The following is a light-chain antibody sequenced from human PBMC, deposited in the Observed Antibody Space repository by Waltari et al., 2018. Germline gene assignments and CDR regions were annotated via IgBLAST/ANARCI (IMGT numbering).Light chain of an antibody. Sequence: QSALTQPASVTGSPGQSITISCTGTSNAVGNYNLVSWYQQPPGKAPKLLIYGVRERPSGVSHHFSGSKSGNTASLTISGLQAEDEADYFCSSYALASDVVFGGGTKVTVL. V-gene: IGLV2-23*02. CDR3: SSYALASDVV. CDR2: GVR. J-gene: IGLJ2*01. CDR1: SNAVGNYNL.